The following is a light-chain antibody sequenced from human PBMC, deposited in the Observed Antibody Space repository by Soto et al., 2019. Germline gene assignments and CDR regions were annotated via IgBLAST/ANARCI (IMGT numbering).Light chain of an antibody. CDR3: QQYKTYFRT. CDR1: QTIRPW. CDR2: KTS. Sequence: DIQMTQSPSTLSASVGDRVTITCRASQTIRPWLAWYQQKPGKAPRVLIYKTSNLVNGVPPRFSGSGSGTEFSLTISILQPDDFATYYGQQYKTYFRTFGQGTKVEI. J-gene: IGKJ1*01. V-gene: IGKV1-5*03.